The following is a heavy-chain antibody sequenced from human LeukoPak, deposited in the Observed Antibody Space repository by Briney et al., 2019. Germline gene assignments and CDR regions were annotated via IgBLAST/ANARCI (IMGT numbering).Heavy chain of an antibody. D-gene: IGHD6-19*01. CDR3: ARAGYSSGWDY. J-gene: IGHJ4*02. CDR1: GFTFSSYW. V-gene: IGHV3-7*01. CDR2: IKQDGSEK. Sequence: GGSLRLSCAASGFTFSSYWMSWVRQAPGKGLEWVANIKQDGSEKYHVDSVKGRFTISRDNAENSLYLQMNSLSGEDTAVYFCARAGYSSGWDYWGQGTLVTVSS.